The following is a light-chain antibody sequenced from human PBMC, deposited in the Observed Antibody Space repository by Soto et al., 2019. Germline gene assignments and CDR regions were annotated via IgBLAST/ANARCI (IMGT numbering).Light chain of an antibody. Sequence: ELVLTQSPGTLSLSVGQRATLSCRASQSVSVNSLAWYQQKGGQAPRLLIYAASTRATGVPDRFSGTGSGTDFALTISRLETDDSAVYYCQQYGGSPFTFGPGTKVDIK. V-gene: IGKV3-20*01. CDR2: AAS. CDR3: QQYGGSPFT. CDR1: QSVSVNS. J-gene: IGKJ3*01.